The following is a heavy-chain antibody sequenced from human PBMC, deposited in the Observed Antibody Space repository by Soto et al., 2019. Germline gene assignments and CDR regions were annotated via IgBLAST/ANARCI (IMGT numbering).Heavy chain of an antibody. V-gene: IGHV1-18*04. Sequence: ASVKVSCKASGYRFSTYGINWVRQAPGQGLEWLGWTSTNNDDRNYAQKFRGRVTFTTDTSTSTAYMELRSLISDDTAVYFCARERYVASRHSHFDYWGQGTLVTVSS. D-gene: IGHD6-6*01. CDR1: GYRFSTYG. J-gene: IGHJ4*02. CDR2: TSTNNDDR. CDR3: ARERYVASRHSHFDY.